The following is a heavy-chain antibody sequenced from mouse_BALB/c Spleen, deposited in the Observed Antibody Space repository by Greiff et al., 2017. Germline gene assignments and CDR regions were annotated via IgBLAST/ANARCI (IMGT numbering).Heavy chain of an antibody. CDR3: ARDGNYDY. Sequence: LVESGAELVKPGASVKLSCTASGFNIKDTYMHWVKQRPEQGLEWIGRIDPANGNTKYDPKFQGKATITADTSSNTAYLQLSSLTSEDTAVYYCARDGNYDYWGQGTTLTVSS. CDR2: IDPANGNT. CDR1: GFNIKDTY. D-gene: IGHD2-1*01. J-gene: IGHJ2*01. V-gene: IGHV14-3*02.